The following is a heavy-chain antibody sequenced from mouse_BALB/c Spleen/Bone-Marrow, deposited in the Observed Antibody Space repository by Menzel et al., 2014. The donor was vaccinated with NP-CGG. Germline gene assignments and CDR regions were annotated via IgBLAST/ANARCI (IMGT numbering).Heavy chain of an antibody. J-gene: IGHJ3*01. CDR2: ISNGGGST. CDR1: GFTFSSYT. Sequence: EVKLVESGGGLVQPGGSLKLSCAASGFTFSSYTMSWVRQTPEMRLDWVAYISNGGGSTYYPDTVKGRFTISRDNAKNTLYLQMSSLKSEDTAMYYCARGNGFAYWGQGTLVTVSA. CDR3: ARGNGFAY. V-gene: IGHV5-12-2*01.